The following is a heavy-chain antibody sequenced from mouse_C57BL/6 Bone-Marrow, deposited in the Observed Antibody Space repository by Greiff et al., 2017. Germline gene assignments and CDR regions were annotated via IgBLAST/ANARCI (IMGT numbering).Heavy chain of an antibody. Sequence: EVKLVESGPGLVKPSQSLSLTCSVTGYSITSGYYWNWIRQFPGNKLEWMGYISYDGSNNYNPSLKNRISITRDTSKNQFFLKLNSVTTEDTATYYCAREPSYYGSSHWYFDVWGTGTTVTVSS. CDR3: AREPSYYGSSHWYFDV. CDR2: ISYDGSN. V-gene: IGHV3-6*01. D-gene: IGHD1-1*01. CDR1: GYSITSGYY. J-gene: IGHJ1*03.